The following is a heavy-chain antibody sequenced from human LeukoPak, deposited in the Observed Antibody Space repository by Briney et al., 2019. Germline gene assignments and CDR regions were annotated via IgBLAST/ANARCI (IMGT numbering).Heavy chain of an antibody. CDR1: GFTFSSYG. J-gene: IGHJ6*03. CDR2: IWYDGSNK. V-gene: IGHV3-33*06. CDR3: AKDHCSSTSCYYYYMDV. D-gene: IGHD2-2*01. Sequence: GGSLRLSCAASGFTFSSYGMHWVRQAPGKGLEWVAVIWYDGSNKYYADSVKGRFTISRDNSKNTLYLQMNSLGAEDTAVYYCAKDHCSSTSCYYYYMDVWGKGTTVTVSS.